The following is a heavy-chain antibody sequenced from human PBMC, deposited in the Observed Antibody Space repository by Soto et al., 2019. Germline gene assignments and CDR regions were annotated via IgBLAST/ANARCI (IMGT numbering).Heavy chain of an antibody. Sequence: XGTLSLTCAVYGGSFSGYYWSWIRQPPGKGLEWIGEINHSGSTNYNPSLKSRVTISVDTSKNQFSLKLSYVTAADTAVYYCARVTPSVYYDSSGPRDYWGQGTLVTVSS. J-gene: IGHJ4*02. CDR2: INHSGST. CDR3: ARVTPSVYYDSSGPRDY. CDR1: GGSFSGYY. V-gene: IGHV4-34*01. D-gene: IGHD3-22*01.